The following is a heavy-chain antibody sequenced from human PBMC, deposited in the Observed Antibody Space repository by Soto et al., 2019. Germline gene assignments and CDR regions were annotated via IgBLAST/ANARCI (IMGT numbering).Heavy chain of an antibody. V-gene: IGHV1-18*01. CDR2: ISPHNFNT. CDR3: ARDEGGYDILTGYYKAHHFDY. J-gene: IGHJ4*02. CDR1: GYTFTHFY. D-gene: IGHD3-9*01. Sequence: SEQVSFKASGYTFTHFYITWVRQAPGQGLEWMGAISPHNFNTNYAQKFRGRVTLTTEKSTNTAYMDLRSLTSDDTAVYYCARDEGGYDILTGYYKAHHFDYWGQGVPVTVSS.